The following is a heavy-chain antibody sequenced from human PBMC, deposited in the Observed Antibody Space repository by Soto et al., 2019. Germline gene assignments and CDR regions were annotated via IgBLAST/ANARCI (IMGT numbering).Heavy chain of an antibody. CDR2: ISGGGGVT. J-gene: IGHJ4*02. Sequence: EVQLLESGGGLIQPGGSLRLSCAGTGFTCSNYAMSWVRQAPGKGLEWVSVISGGGGVTYYADSVKGRFTISRDNSKNTLYLQMNSLRAEDTAIYYCAREGGRTPLWGLIDYWGQGTLVTVSS. D-gene: IGHD3-16*01. V-gene: IGHV3-23*01. CDR1: GFTCSNYA. CDR3: AREGGRTPLWGLIDY.